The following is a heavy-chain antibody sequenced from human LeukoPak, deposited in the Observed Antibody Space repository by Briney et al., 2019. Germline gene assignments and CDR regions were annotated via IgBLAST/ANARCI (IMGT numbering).Heavy chain of an antibody. CDR2: IYYSGST. D-gene: IGHD3-22*01. CDR1: GDSITSYY. Sequence: SETLSLTCTVSGDSITSYYWSWIRQPPGKGLEWIGYIYYSGSTNYNPSLKSRVAISVDTSTNQFSLKLTSVTAADTAVYYRARGEDSSGYYPYYFDCWGQGTLVTVSS. CDR3: ARGEDSSGYYPYYFDC. V-gene: IGHV4-59*13. J-gene: IGHJ4*02.